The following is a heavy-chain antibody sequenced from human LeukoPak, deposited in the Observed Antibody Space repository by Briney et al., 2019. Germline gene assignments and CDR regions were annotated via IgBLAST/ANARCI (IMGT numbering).Heavy chain of an antibody. CDR3: ARDARGWSGFDY. Sequence: PSETLSLTCSVSGGSISSYYWSWIQQPAGKGREWIGRIYTTGNTDYNPSLKSRVTMSVDTPKNQFSLNLSSVTAADTAVYYCARDARGWSGFDYWGQGTLVTVSS. V-gene: IGHV4-4*07. J-gene: IGHJ4*02. D-gene: IGHD3-3*01. CDR2: IYTTGNT. CDR1: GGSISSYY.